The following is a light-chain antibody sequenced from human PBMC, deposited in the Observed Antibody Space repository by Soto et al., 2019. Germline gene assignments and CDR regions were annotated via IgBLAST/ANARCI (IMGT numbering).Light chain of an antibody. Sequence: ETVLTQSPGTLSLSPGERATLSCRASQTIRSNYLAWYRQTPGQAPSLLIYGASNRATGIADGFSGSGSGTDFPLIISRLEPEDFALFYCQQYGSSPWTFGQGTKVEIK. V-gene: IGKV3-20*01. CDR3: QQYGSSPWT. CDR2: GAS. CDR1: QTIRSNY. J-gene: IGKJ1*01.